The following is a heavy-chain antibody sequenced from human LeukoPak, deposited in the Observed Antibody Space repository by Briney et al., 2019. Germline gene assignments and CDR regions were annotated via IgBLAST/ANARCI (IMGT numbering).Heavy chain of an antibody. CDR2: ISAYNGNT. Sequence: GASVKVSCKASGYTFTGYYMHWVRQAPGQGLEWMGWISAYNGNTNYAQKFQGRVTMTRDTSISTAYMELSRLRSDDTAVYYCARVSYQGFFDYWGQGTLVTVSS. J-gene: IGHJ4*02. D-gene: IGHD2-2*01. CDR1: GYTFTGYY. CDR3: ARVSYQGFFDY. V-gene: IGHV1-2*02.